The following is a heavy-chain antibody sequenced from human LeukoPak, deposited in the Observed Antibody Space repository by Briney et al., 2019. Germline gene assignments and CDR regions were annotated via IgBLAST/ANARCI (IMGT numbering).Heavy chain of an antibody. CDR3: ARESTGWYPDY. CDR1: GFTFRDYW. D-gene: IGHD6-19*01. V-gene: IGHV3-7*01. Sequence: GGSLRLSCAASGFTFRDYWMSWVRQAPGKGLEWVANIKADGSESHFVDSLRGRFTISRDNAQNSLYLQLNSLRAEDTAVYYCARESTGWYPDYWGQGTLVTVSS. J-gene: IGHJ4*02. CDR2: IKADGSES.